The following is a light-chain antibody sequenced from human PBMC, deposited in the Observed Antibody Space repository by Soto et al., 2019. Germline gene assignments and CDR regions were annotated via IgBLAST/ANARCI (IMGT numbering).Light chain of an antibody. CDR3: QHYYNWPYT. CDR2: GAS. Sequence: EIVMTQSPVTLSVSPGERATLSCRPSQSIGISLAWYQQKRGQAPRLLIYGASTRAKGVPARFSGSGSGTEFTLTISGLQSEDFAVYYCQHYYNWPYTFGQGTILEIK. V-gene: IGKV3-15*01. J-gene: IGKJ2*01. CDR1: QSIGIS.